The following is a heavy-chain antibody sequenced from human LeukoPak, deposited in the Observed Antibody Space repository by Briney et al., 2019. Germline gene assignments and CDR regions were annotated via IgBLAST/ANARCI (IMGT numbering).Heavy chain of an antibody. CDR3: ARGRVPYRGVIVY. Sequence: SETLSLTCTVSGGSISSSSYYWGWIRQPPGKGLEWIGSIYYSGSTYYNPSLKSRVTISVDTSKNQFSLKLSSVTAADTAVYYCARGRVPYRGVIVYWGQGTLVTVSS. CDR2: IYYSGST. CDR1: GGSISSSSYY. D-gene: IGHD3-16*02. V-gene: IGHV4-39*01. J-gene: IGHJ4*02.